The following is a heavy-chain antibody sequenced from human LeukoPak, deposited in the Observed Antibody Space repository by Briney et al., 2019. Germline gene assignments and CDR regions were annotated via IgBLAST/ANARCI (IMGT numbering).Heavy chain of an antibody. CDR1: GFTFSSYA. J-gene: IGHJ6*02. D-gene: IGHD3-3*01. V-gene: IGHV3-30*04. Sequence: PGGSLRLSCAASGFTFSSYAMHWVRQAPGKGLEWVAVISYDGSNKYYADSVKGRFTISRDNSKNTLYLQMNSLRAEDTAVYYCAKDSSYYDFWSGYYYYYYGMDVWGQGTTVTVSS. CDR3: AKDSSYYDFWSGYYYYYYGMDV. CDR2: ISYDGSNK.